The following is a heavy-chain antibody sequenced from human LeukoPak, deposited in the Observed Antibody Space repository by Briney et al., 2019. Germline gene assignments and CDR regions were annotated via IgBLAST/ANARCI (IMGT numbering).Heavy chain of an antibody. CDR3: AREAVGRGGYCSSTSCYHSTNFDY. Sequence: SETLSLTCTLSGDFLTSDTYSWSWIRQPAGMQLEWIGRIYTTGTTNYNPSLKSRVTISVDTSKNQFSLKLSSVTAAGTAVYYCAREAVGRGGYCSSTSCYHSTNFDYWGQGTLVTVSS. D-gene: IGHD2-2*01. CDR2: IYTTGTT. J-gene: IGHJ4*02. CDR1: GDFLTSDTYS. V-gene: IGHV4-61*02.